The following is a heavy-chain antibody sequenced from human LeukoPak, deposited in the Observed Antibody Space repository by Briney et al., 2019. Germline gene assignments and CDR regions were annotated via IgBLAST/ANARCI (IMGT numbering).Heavy chain of an antibody. CDR3: ARDTRNGVLSSGNDY. J-gene: IGHJ4*02. D-gene: IGHD6-19*01. V-gene: IGHV1-18*04. CDR1: GYTFTGYY. Sequence: ASVKVSCKASGYTFTGYYMHWVRQAPGQGLEWMGWISAYNGNTNYAQKLQGRVTMTTDTSTSTAYMELRSLRSDDTAVYYCARDTRNGVLSSGNDYWGQGTLVTVSS. CDR2: ISAYNGNT.